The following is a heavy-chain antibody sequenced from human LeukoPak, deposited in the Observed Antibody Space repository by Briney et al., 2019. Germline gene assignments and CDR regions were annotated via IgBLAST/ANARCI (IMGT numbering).Heavy chain of an antibody. CDR1: GFTFSSYT. CDR2: ITGSSTYI. CDR3: ARDLTVTSTCWFDL. J-gene: IGHJ5*02. V-gene: IGHV3-21*01. D-gene: IGHD4-11*01. Sequence: SGGSLRLSCAVSGFTFSSYTMNWVRQAPGKGLELVSSITGSSTYIYYADSVKGRFTISRDNAKNSLYLQMNNLGAEDTAVYYCARDLTVTSTCWFDLWGQGTLVTVSS.